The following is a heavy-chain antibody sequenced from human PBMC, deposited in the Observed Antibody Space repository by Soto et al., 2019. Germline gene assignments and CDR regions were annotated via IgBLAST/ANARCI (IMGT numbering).Heavy chain of an antibody. V-gene: IGHV4-38-2*01. Sequence: SETLSLTCAVSGYSISSGYFWGWIRQPPGKGLECIGNIYHSGSTYYSPSLKSRVTISVDTSRNHFSLRLSSVTAADTAVYYCARMPYDSRGYADHWGQGTLVTVSS. J-gene: IGHJ4*02. CDR2: IYHSGST. D-gene: IGHD3-22*01. CDR1: GYSISSGYF. CDR3: ARMPYDSRGYADH.